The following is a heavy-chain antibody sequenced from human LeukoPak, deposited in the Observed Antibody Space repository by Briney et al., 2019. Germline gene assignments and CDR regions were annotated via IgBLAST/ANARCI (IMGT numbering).Heavy chain of an antibody. Sequence: ASVKVSCKAAGYTFTGCYMHWVRRAPGQGLEWMGWINPNSGGTNYAQKFQGRVTMTRDTSISTAYMELSRLISDDTAVYYCTRGAVAAEVGTNFDYWGQGTLVTVPS. CDR2: INPNSGGT. D-gene: IGHD6-19*01. CDR1: GYTFTGCY. CDR3: TRGAVAAEVGTNFDY. J-gene: IGHJ4*02. V-gene: IGHV1-2*02.